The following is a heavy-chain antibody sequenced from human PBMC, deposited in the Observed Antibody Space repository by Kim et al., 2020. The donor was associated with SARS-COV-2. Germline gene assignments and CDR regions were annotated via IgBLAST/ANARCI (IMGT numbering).Heavy chain of an antibody. V-gene: IGHV1-2*02. CDR3: ARAPPLHPPPN. J-gene: IGHJ4*02. Sequence: TNYAQRVQGRVTMTRDTSISTAYMELSRLRSDDTAVYYCARAPPLHPPPNWGQGTLVTVSS. CDR2: T.